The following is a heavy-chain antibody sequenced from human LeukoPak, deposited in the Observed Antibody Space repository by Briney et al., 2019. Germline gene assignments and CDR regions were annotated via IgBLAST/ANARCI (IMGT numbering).Heavy chain of an antibody. CDR3: ALVSLLVG. J-gene: IGHJ4*02. D-gene: IGHD3-22*01. CDR1: GDSFSSNTAS. CDR2: TYYRSKWSS. Sequence: SQTLSLTCAISGDSFSSNTASWNWLRQSPSRGLEWLGRTYYRSKWSSDYAVSVRSRITINPDTSKNQFSLQLNSVTPEDTAVYYCALVSLLVGWGQGTLVTVSS. V-gene: IGHV6-1*01.